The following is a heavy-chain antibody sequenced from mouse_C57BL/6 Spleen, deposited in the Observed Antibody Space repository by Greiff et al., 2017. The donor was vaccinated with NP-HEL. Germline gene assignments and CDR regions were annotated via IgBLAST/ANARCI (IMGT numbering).Heavy chain of an antibody. Sequence: EVKLQESGPGLVKPSQSLSLTCSVTGYSITSGYYWNWIRQFPGNKLEWMGYISYDGSNNYNPSLKNRISITRDTSKNQFFLKLNSVTTEDTATYYCARLGDYDGFDYWGQGTTLTVSS. V-gene: IGHV3-6*01. CDR1: GYSITSGYY. CDR3: ARLGDYDGFDY. J-gene: IGHJ2*01. D-gene: IGHD2-4*01. CDR2: ISYDGSN.